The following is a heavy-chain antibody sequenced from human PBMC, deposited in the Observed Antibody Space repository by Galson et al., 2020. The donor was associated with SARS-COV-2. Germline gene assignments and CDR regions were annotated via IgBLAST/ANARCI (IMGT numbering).Heavy chain of an antibody. Sequence: PSETLSLTCAVSGGSISSGAYSWGWIRQPPGKGLEWIVYIYDSANTYYNPSLKSRVTISVDRSKNQFSLSLISVTAADTAVYYCARGQQTELLTPFDFWGQGTLVTVSS. CDR1: GGSISSGAYS. CDR3: ARGQQTELLTPFDF. D-gene: IGHD1-1*01. CDR2: IYDSANT. J-gene: IGHJ4*02. V-gene: IGHV4-30-2*01.